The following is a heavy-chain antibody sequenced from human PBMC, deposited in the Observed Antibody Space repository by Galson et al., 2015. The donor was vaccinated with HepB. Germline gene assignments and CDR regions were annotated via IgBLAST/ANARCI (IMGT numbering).Heavy chain of an antibody. CDR2: INPNSGGT. J-gene: IGHJ3*02. CDR3: ARDLREWLLPSDAFDI. CDR1: GYTFTGYY. Sequence: SVKVSCKASGYTFTGYYMHWVRQAPGQGLEWMGWINPNSGGTNYAQKFQGRVTMTRDTSISTAYMELSRLRSDDTAVYYCARDLREWLLPSDAFDIWGQGTMVTVSS. D-gene: IGHD3-3*01. V-gene: IGHV1-2*02.